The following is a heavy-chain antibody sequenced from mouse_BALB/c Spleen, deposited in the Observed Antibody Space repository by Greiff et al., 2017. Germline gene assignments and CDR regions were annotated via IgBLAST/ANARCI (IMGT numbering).Heavy chain of an antibody. V-gene: IGHV3-2*02. CDR3: AREGGNYAMDY. CDR1: GYSITSDYA. J-gene: IGHJ4*01. Sequence: VQLKESGPGLVKPSQSLSLTCTVTGYSITSDYAWNWIRQFPGNKLEWMGYISYSGSTSYNPSLKSRISITRDTSKNQFFLQLNSVTTEDTATYYCAREGGNYAMDYWGQGTSVTVSS. CDR2: ISYSGST.